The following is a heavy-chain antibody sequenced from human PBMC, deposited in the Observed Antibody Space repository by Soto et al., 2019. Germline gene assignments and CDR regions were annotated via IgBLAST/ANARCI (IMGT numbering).Heavy chain of an antibody. CDR1: GYAFTGYY. CDR2: INPKSGGT. V-gene: IGHV1-2*02. J-gene: IGHJ4*02. D-gene: IGHD3-10*01. Sequence: QVQLVQSGAEVKKPGASVKVSCKASGYAFTGYYIHWVRQAPGQGLEWMGWINPKSGGTNYGQKFQGRVTMTRDTSSSTAGVEQTGLSSDDAAVYFCARDPITKVRVVISHFDGWGQGTLVTVSS. CDR3: ARDPITKVRVVISHFDG.